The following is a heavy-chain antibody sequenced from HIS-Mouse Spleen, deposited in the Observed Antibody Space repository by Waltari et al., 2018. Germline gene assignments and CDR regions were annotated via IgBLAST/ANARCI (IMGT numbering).Heavy chain of an antibody. CDR1: GGSISSSSYY. D-gene: IGHD6-13*01. J-gene: IGHJ2*01. CDR2: IYYSGST. V-gene: IGHV4-39*07. Sequence: QLQLQESGPGLVKPSETLSLTCTVSGGSISSSSYYWGWIRQPPGKGLEWIGSIYYSGSTSYNPSFMRQATISVDTSKSQSSLKLRSVTAADTAVYYWAREIPYSSSWYDWYFDLWGRGTLVTVSS. CDR3: AREIPYSSSWYDWYFDL.